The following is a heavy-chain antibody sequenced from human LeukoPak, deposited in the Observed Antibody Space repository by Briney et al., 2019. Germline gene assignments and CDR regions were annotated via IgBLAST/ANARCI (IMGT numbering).Heavy chain of an antibody. Sequence: GGSLRLSCAASGFTFSNYWMSWVRQAPGKGLEWVANIKQDGSEKYYADSVKGRLTISRDNAKSSLYLRLNSLRVEDTAVYRCASTQTFDYWGQGTLVTVPS. CDR3: ASTQTFDY. CDR1: GFTFSNYW. J-gene: IGHJ4*02. CDR2: IKQDGSEK. V-gene: IGHV3-7*05.